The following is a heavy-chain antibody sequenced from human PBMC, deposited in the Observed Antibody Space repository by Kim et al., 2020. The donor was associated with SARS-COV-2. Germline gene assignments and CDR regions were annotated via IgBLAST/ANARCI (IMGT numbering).Heavy chain of an antibody. CDR3: ARHLMY. V-gene: IGHV4-34*01. J-gene: IGHJ4*02. D-gene: IGHD2-8*01. CDR1: GGSLSGYY. Sequence: SETLSLTCSVYGGSLSGYYWTWIRQPPGKGLEWIGEINDRGSIIYNPSLKSRVTISVDTSKNQFSLKLSSVTAADTSVYYCARHLMYWGQGTLVTVSS. CDR2: INDRGSI.